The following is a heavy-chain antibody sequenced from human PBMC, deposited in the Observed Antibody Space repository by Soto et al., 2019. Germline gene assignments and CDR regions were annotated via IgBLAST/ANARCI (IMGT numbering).Heavy chain of an antibody. Sequence: QVQLQQWGAGLLKPSETLSLTCAVYGGSFSGYYWSWIRQPPGKGLEWIGEINHSGSTNYNPSLKRRVTISVDTSNNQFSLKLSSVTAADTALYYCARDYGSGGWGQGTLVTVSS. J-gene: IGHJ4*02. CDR2: INHSGST. V-gene: IGHV4-34*01. CDR1: GGSFSGYY. D-gene: IGHD3-10*01. CDR3: ARDYGSGG.